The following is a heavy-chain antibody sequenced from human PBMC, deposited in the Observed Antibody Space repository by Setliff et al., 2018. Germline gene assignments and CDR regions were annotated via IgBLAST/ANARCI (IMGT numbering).Heavy chain of an antibody. CDR1: GASVSSHY. CDR3: GRGFSRIEGWGNWFDP. D-gene: IGHD2-15*01. Sequence: KPSETLSLTCNVSGASVSSHYWDWIRQPPGKGLEWIGFISYSGITTYNVSLKSRVTMSVDESKNQFSLKLTSVTAADTALYYCGRGFSRIEGWGNWFDPWGQGILVTVSS. CDR2: ISYSGIT. V-gene: IGHV4-59*02. J-gene: IGHJ5*02.